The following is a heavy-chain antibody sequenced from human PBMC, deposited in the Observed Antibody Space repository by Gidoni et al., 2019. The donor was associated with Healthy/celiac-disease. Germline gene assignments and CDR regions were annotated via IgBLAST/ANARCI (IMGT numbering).Heavy chain of an antibody. V-gene: IGHV3-21*01. CDR2: ISSSSSYI. CDR3: ARSRGVAATPFQH. Sequence: EVQLVESGGGLVKPGGSLRLSCAASGFTFSSYSMNWVRQAPGKGLEWVSSISSSSSYIYYADSVKGRFTISRDNAKNSLYLQMNSLRAEDTAVYYCARSRGVAATPFQHWGQDTLVTVSS. CDR1: GFTFSSYS. D-gene: IGHD2-15*01. J-gene: IGHJ1*01.